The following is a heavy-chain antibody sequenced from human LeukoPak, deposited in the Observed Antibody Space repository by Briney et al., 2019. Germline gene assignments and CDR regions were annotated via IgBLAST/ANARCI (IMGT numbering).Heavy chain of an antibody. V-gene: IGHV3-74*01. CDR1: GFTFSSYW. J-gene: IGHJ3*02. D-gene: IGHD2-21*02. CDR3: ARAHDLTDAFDI. CDR2: INTDGSST. Sequence: GGSLRLSCAASGFTFSSYWMHWVRQAPGKGLVWVSRINTDGSSTSYADSVKGRFTISRDNAKNTLYLQMNSLRAEDTAVYYCARAHDLTDAFDIWGQGTMVTVSS.